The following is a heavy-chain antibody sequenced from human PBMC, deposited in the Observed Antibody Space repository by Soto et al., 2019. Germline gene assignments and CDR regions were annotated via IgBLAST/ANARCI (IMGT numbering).Heavy chain of an antibody. V-gene: IGHV1-69*13. J-gene: IGHJ4*02. CDR2: IIPIFGTA. Sequence: SVKVSCKASGGTFSSYAISWVRQAPGQGLEWMGGIIPIFGTANYAQKFQGRVTITADESTSTAYMELSSLRSEDTAVYYCARSLQGNCGGGCYSTYYFDYWGQGTLVIVSS. D-gene: IGHD2-21*02. CDR3: ARSLQGNCGGGCYSTYYFDY. CDR1: GGTFSSYA.